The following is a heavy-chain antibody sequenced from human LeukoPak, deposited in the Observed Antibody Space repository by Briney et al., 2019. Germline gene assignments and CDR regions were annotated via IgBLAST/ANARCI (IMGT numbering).Heavy chain of an antibody. D-gene: IGHD1-26*01. J-gene: IGHJ4*02. CDR3: ARAQMGAPTDY. CDR2: TRSDGSSI. Sequence: GESLRLSCAASGFTFSNYALYCVRQAPGEVLVWVSHTRSDGSSIIYADSVKGRFTISRDIAKNTLYLQMNSLRAEDTAVYYCARAQMGAPTDYWGQGTLVTVSS. CDR1: GFTFSNYA. V-gene: IGHV3-74*01.